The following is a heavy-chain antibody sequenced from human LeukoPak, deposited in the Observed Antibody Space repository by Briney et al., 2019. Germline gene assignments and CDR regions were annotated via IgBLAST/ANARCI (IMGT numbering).Heavy chain of an antibody. V-gene: IGHV3-49*04. Sequence: GGSLRLSCAASGFTFSSYAMSWVRQAPGKGLEWVGFIRSKAYGGTTEYAASVKGRFTISGDDSKSIAYLQMNSLKTEDTAVYYCTRALISPAAVILFDYWGQGTLVTVSS. D-gene: IGHD2-2*02. J-gene: IGHJ4*02. CDR1: GFTFSSYA. CDR2: IRSKAYGGTT. CDR3: TRALISPAAVILFDY.